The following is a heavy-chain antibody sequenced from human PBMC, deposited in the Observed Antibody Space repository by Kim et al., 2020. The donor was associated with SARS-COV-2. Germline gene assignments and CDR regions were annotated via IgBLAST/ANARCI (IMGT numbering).Heavy chain of an antibody. D-gene: IGHD3-22*01. V-gene: IGHV4-34*01. CDR1: GGSFSGYY. CDR2: INHSGST. Sequence: SETLSLTCAVYGGSFSGYYWSWIRQPPGKGLEWIGEINHSGSTNYNPSLKSRVTISVDTSKNQFSLKLSSVTAADTAGYYCARVQVLYYDSSGSITGTDWVDYWGQGTLVTVSS. CDR3: ARVQVLYYDSSGSITGTDWVDY. J-gene: IGHJ4*02.